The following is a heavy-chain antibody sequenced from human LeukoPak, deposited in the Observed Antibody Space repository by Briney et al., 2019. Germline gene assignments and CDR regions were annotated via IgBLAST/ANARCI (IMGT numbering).Heavy chain of an antibody. CDR3: ARGFEGSFTILDY. D-gene: IGHD3-3*01. Sequence: SETLSLTCTVSGGSINNYYWNWIRQPPGKGLEWIGYIYYSGSTNYNPSLKSRVTISVDTSKNQFSLKLSSVTAADTAVYYCARGFEGSFTILDYWGQRTLVTVSS. V-gene: IGHV4-59*08. CDR1: GGSINNYY. J-gene: IGHJ4*02. CDR2: IYYSGST.